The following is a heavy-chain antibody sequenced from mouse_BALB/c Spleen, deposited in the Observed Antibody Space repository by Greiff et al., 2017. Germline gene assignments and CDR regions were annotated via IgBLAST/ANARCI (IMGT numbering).Heavy chain of an antibody. J-gene: IGHJ2*01. CDR3: VREGKGYDVAYFDY. Sequence: EVMLVESGGGLAKPGGSLKLSCAASGFTFSNYDMSWVRQSPEKRLEWVAEITSGGSYTYYPDTVTGRFTISRDNAENTLYLEMSSLRSEDTAMYYCVREGKGYDVAYFDYWGQGTTLTVSS. D-gene: IGHD2-2*01. V-gene: IGHV5-9-4*01. CDR1: GFTFSNYD. CDR2: ITSGGSYT.